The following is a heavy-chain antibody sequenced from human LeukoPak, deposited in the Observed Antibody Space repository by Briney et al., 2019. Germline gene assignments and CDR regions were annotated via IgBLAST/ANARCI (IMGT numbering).Heavy chain of an antibody. Sequence: GASVKVSCKASGFTFTGYYMNWVRQAPGQGVKWLGWIGPNIGGTNYAQKFQGKVTMTRDTSISTTYMAPSRLRSDDTAVYYCARQRTPNYYDNRPDAFDIWGQGTMVTVSS. J-gene: IGHJ3*02. V-gene: IGHV1-2*02. CDR1: GFTFTGYY. CDR2: IGPNIGGT. D-gene: IGHD3-22*01. CDR3: ARQRTPNYYDNRPDAFDI.